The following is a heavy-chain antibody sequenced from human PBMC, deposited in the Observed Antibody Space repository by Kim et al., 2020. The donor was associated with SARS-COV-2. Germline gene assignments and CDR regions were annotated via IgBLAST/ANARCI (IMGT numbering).Heavy chain of an antibody. J-gene: IGHJ4*02. CDR3: ARRPGYSSAWNFDY. Sequence: AQRCRGRVTRTRDTSTSTVYMELSSLRSEDTAVYYCARRPGYSSAWNFDYWGQGTLVTVSS. D-gene: IGHD6-19*01. V-gene: IGHV1-46*01.